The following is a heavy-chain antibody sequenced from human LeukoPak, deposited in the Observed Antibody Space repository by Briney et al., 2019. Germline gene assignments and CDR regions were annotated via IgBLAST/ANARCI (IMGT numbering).Heavy chain of an antibody. Sequence: GGSLRLSCAASGFTFSSYAMHWVRQAPGKGLEWVAVISYDGSNKYYADSVKGRFTISRDNSKNTLYLQMNSLRAEDTAVYYCARMGIAVAGGFDYWGQGTLVTVSS. CDR2: ISYDGSNK. D-gene: IGHD6-19*01. CDR1: GFTFSSYA. V-gene: IGHV3-30*04. J-gene: IGHJ4*02. CDR3: ARMGIAVAGGFDY.